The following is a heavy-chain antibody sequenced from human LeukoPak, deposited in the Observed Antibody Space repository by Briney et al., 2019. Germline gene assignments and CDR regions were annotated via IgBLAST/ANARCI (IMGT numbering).Heavy chain of an antibody. CDR1: GFTFSSYG. CDR2: IWYDGSNK. D-gene: IGHD2-15*01. J-gene: IGHJ2*01. CDR3: ARDWLDCSGGSCYSLSWYFDL. V-gene: IGHV3-33*01. Sequence: GGSLRLSCAASGFTFSSYGMHWVRQAPGKGLEWVAVIWYDGSNKYYADSVKGRFTISRDNSKNTLYLQMNSLRAEDTAVYYCARDWLDCSGGSCYSLSWYFDLWGRGTLVTVSS.